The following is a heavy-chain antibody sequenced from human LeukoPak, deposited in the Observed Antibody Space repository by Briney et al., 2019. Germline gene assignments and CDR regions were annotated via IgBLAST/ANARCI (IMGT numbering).Heavy chain of an antibody. CDR3: TRDRGAYNLYDY. D-gene: IGHD1-1*01. Sequence: GGSLRLSYTASESTFGDYAMSWIRQAPGKGLEWVGFIRSKAYGETADYAASVKGRFAISRDDSKAIAYLQMNSLKTEDTAVYHCTRDRGAYNLYDYWGQGTLVTVSS. J-gene: IGHJ4*02. CDR2: IRSKAYGETA. V-gene: IGHV3-49*03. CDR1: ESTFGDYA.